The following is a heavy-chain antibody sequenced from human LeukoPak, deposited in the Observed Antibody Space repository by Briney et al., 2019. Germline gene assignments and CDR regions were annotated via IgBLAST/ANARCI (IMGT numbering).Heavy chain of an antibody. J-gene: IGHJ4*02. CDR2: INPNSGGT. CDR1: GYTFTGYY. V-gene: IGHV1-2*02. CDR3: ARDLYSYGLGDYFDY. Sequence: ASVKVSCKASGYTFTGYYMHWVRQAPGQGLEWMGWINPNSGGTNYAQKFQGRVTMTRDTSISTAYMELSRLRSDDTAVYYRARDLYSYGLGDYFDYWGQGTLVTVSS. D-gene: IGHD5-18*01.